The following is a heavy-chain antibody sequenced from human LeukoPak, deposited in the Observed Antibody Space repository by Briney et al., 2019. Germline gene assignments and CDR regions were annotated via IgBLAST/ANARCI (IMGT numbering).Heavy chain of an antibody. V-gene: IGHV3-48*01. Sequence: ASVKVSCKASGGTFSSYAISWVRQAPGQGLEWVSYISSSGSPMYYADSVKGRFTISRDNAKNSLYLQMNSLRAEDTAVYYCAGAFDTWGQGTMVTVSS. CDR2: ISSSGSPM. CDR1: GGTFSSYA. CDR3: AGAFDT. J-gene: IGHJ3*02.